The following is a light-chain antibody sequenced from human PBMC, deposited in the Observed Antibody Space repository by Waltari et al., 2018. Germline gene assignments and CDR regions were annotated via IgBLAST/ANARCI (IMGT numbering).Light chain of an antibody. CDR1: QSVSDW. CDR2: KVS. Sequence: DIQMTQSPSTLSASVGDRVTIACRASQSVSDWLVWYQQKPGEAPKVLIYKVSSLENGVPPRFSSSGFGTEFNLTITILQPDDFATYYCQHFVNYPYTFGQGTKLE. CDR3: QHFVNYPYT. J-gene: IGKJ2*01. V-gene: IGKV1-5*03.